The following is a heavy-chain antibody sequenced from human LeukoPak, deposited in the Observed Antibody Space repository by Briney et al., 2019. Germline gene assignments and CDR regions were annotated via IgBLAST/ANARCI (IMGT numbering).Heavy chain of an antibody. J-gene: IGHJ4*02. CDR3: ARLPTYYYDSSGYYYFDY. D-gene: IGHD3-22*01. V-gene: IGHV5-51*01. Sequence: GESLKISCKGSGYSFTSYWIGWVRQMPGKGLEWMGIIYPGDSDTRYSPSFQGQVTISADKSISTAYLQWSSLKASDTAVYYCARLPTYYYDSSGYYYFDYWGQGTLVTVSS. CDR2: IYPGDSDT. CDR1: GYSFTSYW.